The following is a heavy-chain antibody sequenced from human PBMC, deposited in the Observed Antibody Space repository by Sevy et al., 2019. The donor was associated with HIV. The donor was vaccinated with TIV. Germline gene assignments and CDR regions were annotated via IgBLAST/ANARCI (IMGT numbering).Heavy chain of an antibody. D-gene: IGHD5-12*01. CDR2: ISYDGSNK. J-gene: IGHJ6*02. CDR3: AKEGYDLDQSTTISGYYYYGMDV. Sequence: GGSLRLSCAASGFTFSSYGMHWVRQAPGKGLEWVAVISYDGSNKYYADSGKGRFTISRDNSKNTLYLQMNSLRAEDTAVYYCAKEGYDLDQSTTISGYYYYGMDVWGQGTTVTVSS. V-gene: IGHV3-30*18. CDR1: GFTFSSYG.